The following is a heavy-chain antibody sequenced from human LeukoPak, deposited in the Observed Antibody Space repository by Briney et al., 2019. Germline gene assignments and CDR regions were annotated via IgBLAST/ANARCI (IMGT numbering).Heavy chain of an antibody. V-gene: IGHV4-4*07. CDR2: ISASGST. J-gene: IGHJ5*02. CDR3: ATDISWFDP. Sequence: SETLSLTCTVSGGSISSYYWSWIRQPAGKGLEWIGRISASGSTNYAPSFRSRVTMSVDTSTNQFSLKLSSVTAADTAVYYCATDISWFDPWGRGTLVTVSS. CDR1: GGSISSYY.